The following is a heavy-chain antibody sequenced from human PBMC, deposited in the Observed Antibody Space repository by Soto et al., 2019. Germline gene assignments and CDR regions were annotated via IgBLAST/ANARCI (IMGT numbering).Heavy chain of an antibody. CDR1: GFIFSSYA. CDR3: AKTTDGWFSAFEI. CDR2: IRGSGTTA. Sequence: EVQLLESGGGLVQHGGSLRLSCAASGFIFSSYAMSWVRQAPGKGLEWVSAIRGSGTTAYYADSVKGRFTFSRDNYKKTMYLQMNSLRAEDTAVYYCAKTTDGWFSAFEIWGQGTLVTVSS. J-gene: IGHJ3*02. V-gene: IGHV3-23*01. D-gene: IGHD6-19*01.